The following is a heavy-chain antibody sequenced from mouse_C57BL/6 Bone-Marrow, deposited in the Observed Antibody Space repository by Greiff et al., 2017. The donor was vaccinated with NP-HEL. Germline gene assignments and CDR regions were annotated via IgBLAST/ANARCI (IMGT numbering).Heavy chain of an antibody. CDR1: GYAFSSYW. D-gene: IGHD2-1*01. CDR2: IYPGDGDT. Sequence: QVQLQQSGAELVKPGASVKISCKASGYAFSSYWMNWVKQRPGKGLEWIGQIYPGDGDTNYNGKFKGKATLTADKSSSTAYMQLSSLTSEDSAVYFCARSGGYGNTHPWYFDVWGTGTTVTVSS. CDR3: ARSGGYGNTHPWYFDV. J-gene: IGHJ1*03. V-gene: IGHV1-80*01.